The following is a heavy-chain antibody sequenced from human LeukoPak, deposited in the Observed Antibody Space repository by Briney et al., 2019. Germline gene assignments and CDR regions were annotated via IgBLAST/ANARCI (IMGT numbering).Heavy chain of an antibody. J-gene: IGHJ5*02. CDR3: ASLRDFDWLVGWFDP. D-gene: IGHD3-9*01. V-gene: IGHV4-39*07. Sequence: SETLSLTCTVSGGSISSSSYYWGWIRQPPGKGLEWIGSIYYSGSTYYNPSLKSRVTISVDTSKNQFSLKLSSVTAADTAVYYCASLRDFDWLVGWFDPWGQGTLVTVSS. CDR1: GGSISSSSYY. CDR2: IYYSGST.